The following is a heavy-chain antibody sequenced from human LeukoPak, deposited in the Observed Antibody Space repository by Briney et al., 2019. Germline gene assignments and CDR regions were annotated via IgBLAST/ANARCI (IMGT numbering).Heavy chain of an antibody. V-gene: IGHV4-34*01. D-gene: IGHD1-26*01. CDR1: GGSFSGYY. Sequence: SETLSLTCAVYGGSFSGYYWSWIRQPPGKGLEWIGEINHSGSTNYNPSLKSRVTISVDTSKNQFSLKLSSVTAADTAVYYCARHPVPYRTSGCDYWGQGTLVIVSS. J-gene: IGHJ4*02. CDR2: INHSGST. CDR3: ARHPVPYRTSGCDY.